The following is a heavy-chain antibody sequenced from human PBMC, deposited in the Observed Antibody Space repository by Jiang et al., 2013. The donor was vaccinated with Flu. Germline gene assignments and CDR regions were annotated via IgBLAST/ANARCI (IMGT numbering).Heavy chain of an antibody. J-gene: IGHJ4*02. CDR1: GFTFSDYG. D-gene: IGHD2-15*01. V-gene: IGHV3-30*18. CDR3: AKTGGYCSGGNCYANF. CDR2: ISYDGNNK. Sequence: GGGVVQPGRSLRLSCAASGFTFSDYGMHWVRQAPGKGLEWVTIISYDGNNKYYADSVKGRFTISRDNSKNTLYLQMNSLRAEDTAVYYCAKTGGYCSGGNCYANFWGQGTLVTVSS.